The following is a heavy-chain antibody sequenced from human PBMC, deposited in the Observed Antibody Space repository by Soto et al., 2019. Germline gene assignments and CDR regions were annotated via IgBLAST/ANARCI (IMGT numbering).Heavy chain of an antibody. Sequence: GGSLRLSCAASGFTFSSYGMHWVRQAPGKGLEWVAVISYDGNNKYYADSVKGRFTISRDNSKNTLYLQMNSLRAEDTAVYYCAKANPAYTNYRKWFDPWGQGTLVTVSS. CDR1: GFTFSSYG. V-gene: IGHV3-30*18. D-gene: IGHD4-4*01. J-gene: IGHJ5*02. CDR2: ISYDGNNK. CDR3: AKANPAYTNYRKWFDP.